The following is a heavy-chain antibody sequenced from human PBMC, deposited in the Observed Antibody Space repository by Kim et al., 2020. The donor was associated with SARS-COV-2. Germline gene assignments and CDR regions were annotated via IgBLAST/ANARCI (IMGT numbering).Heavy chain of an antibody. V-gene: IGHV1-69*01. Sequence: GTANYAQKFQARVTITADESTSAAYMELSSLRSEDTAVYYCARETLSFDIWGQGTMVTVSS. CDR2: GTA. CDR3: ARETLSFDI. J-gene: IGHJ3*02.